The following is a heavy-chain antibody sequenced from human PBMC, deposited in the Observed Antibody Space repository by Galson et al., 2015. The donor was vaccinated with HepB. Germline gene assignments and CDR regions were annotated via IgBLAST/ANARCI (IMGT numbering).Heavy chain of an antibody. J-gene: IGHJ4*02. Sequence: LRLSCAASGFTFSSYAMSWVRQAPGKGLEWVSAISGSGGSTYYADSVKGRFTISRDNSKNTLYLQMNSLRAEDTAVYYCAKDLAGDYVSYFGYWGQGTLVTVSS. V-gene: IGHV3-23*01. CDR2: ISGSGGST. CDR1: GFTFSSYA. D-gene: IGHD4-17*01. CDR3: AKDLAGDYVSYFGY.